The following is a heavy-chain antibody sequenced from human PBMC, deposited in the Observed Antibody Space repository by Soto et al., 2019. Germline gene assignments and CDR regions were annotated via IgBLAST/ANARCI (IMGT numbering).Heavy chain of an antibody. CDR1: GGPFSSLD. CDR2: IIPISETT. Sequence: SVKGSCNASGGPFSSLDINWVRQAPGQGLEWMGGIIPISETTNYAQIFQGRVSIVADISTSTAYMELSRLRSEDTAVYYCARALLSHSYDSGGYDSYFHAMDVWGQGTPVTVS. D-gene: IGHD3-22*01. CDR3: ARALLSHSYDSGGYDSYFHAMDV. V-gene: IGHV1-69*06. J-gene: IGHJ6*02.